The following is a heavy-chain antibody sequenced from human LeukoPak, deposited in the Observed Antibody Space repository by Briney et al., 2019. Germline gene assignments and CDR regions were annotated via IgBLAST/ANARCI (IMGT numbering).Heavy chain of an antibody. CDR2: ISSNGGST. J-gene: IGHJ4*02. CDR1: GFTFSSYA. D-gene: IGHD3-22*01. V-gene: IGHV3-64*01. CDR3: ARGSRNHFDYSGYYPY. Sequence: PGGSLRLSCAASGFTFSSYAMHWVRQAPGKGLEFVSSISSNGGSTFFANSVKGRFTISRDNSKNTLYLQMGSLRTEDMAVYYCARGSRNHFDYSGYYPYWGQGTLVTVSS.